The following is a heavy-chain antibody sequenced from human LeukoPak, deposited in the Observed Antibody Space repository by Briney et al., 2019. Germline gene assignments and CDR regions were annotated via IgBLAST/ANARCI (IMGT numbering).Heavy chain of an antibody. Sequence: SETLSLTCSVSGGSISSHYWNWIRQPPGKGLEWIGSISTGGSTYYNPSLRSRVTLSGDTSKNELSLRLTSVTAADTAVYYCARAFLEWLPITWFDPWGQGTLVTVSS. D-gene: IGHD3-3*01. CDR2: ISTGGST. CDR3: ARAFLEWLPITWFDP. V-gene: IGHV4-59*11. CDR1: GGSISSHY. J-gene: IGHJ5*02.